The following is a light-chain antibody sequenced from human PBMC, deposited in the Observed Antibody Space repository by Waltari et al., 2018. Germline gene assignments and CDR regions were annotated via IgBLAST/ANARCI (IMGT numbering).Light chain of an antibody. V-gene: IGKV1-39*01. CDR1: QSISSY. J-gene: IGKJ3*01. CDR2: AAS. CDR3: QQSYSTPRT. Sequence: DIQMTQSPSSLSASVGDRVTITCRASQSISSYLNWYQQKPGKAPKLLIYAASSLQSGVPSRFSGSGSGTDFTLTISSLXXXDFATYYCQQSYSTPRTFGPGTKVDIK.